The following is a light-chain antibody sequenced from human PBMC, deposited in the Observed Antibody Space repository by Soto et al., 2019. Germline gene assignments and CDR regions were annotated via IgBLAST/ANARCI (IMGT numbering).Light chain of an antibody. CDR3: QQYHSWPPRT. CDR2: GVY. J-gene: IGKJ1*01. V-gene: IGKV3D-15*01. CDR1: QSVSSN. Sequence: EIVITQSPSTVSVSPRERSTLSCRASQSVSSNLAWYQQKPGQAPRLLIYGVYTRAPGIPARFSGSGSGTEFTLTISSLQSEDFAVYYCQQYHSWPPRTFGQGTKVDIK.